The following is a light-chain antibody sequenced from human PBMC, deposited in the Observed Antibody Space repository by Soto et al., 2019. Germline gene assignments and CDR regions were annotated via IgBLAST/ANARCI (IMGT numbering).Light chain of an antibody. V-gene: IGLV3-21*02. CDR2: DYS. CDR1: NIGSKS. Sequence: SYVLTQPPSVSVAPGQTARITCGGDNIGSKSVHWYQHKPGQAPVLVVYDYSARPSGIPERFSGSIPGKTPTLTITRVEAGDEADYYCQVWDSDGDHSWVFGGGTKLTVL. J-gene: IGLJ3*02. CDR3: QVWDSDGDHSWV.